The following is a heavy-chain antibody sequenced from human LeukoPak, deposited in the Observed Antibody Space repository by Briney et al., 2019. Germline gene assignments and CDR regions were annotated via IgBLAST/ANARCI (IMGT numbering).Heavy chain of an antibody. CDR1: GGSISSYY. CDR3: ARERPRYSSSWYGAFDI. CDR2: IYYSGST. Sequence: SETLSLTCTVSGGSISSYYWSWIRQPPGKGLEWIGYIYYSGSTNYNPSLKSRVTISADTSKNQFSLKLSSVTAADTAVYYCARERPRYSSSWYGAFDIWGQGTMVTVSS. V-gene: IGHV4-59*01. D-gene: IGHD6-13*01. J-gene: IGHJ3*02.